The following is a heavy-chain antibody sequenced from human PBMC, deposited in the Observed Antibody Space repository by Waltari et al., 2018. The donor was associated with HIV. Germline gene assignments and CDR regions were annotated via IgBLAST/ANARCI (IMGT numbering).Heavy chain of an antibody. J-gene: IGHJ4*02. CDR1: GFTLSGYW. D-gene: IGHD3-16*01. CDR2: INSDGSST. V-gene: IGHV3-74*01. CDR3: ASLYNYVWGSPPPFDY. Sequence: VQLVEPGGGLVQPGGSLRLSCAASGFTLSGYWLHWVRQAPGKGLVWVSRINSDGSSTNYADSVKGRFTIARDNAKNTVYLQMNSLRAEDTALYYCASLYNYVWGSPPPFDYWGQGTLVTVSS.